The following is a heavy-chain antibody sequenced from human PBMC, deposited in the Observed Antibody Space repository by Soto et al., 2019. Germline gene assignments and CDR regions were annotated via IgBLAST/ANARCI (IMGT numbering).Heavy chain of an antibody. CDR2: IYPGDSDT. Sequence: LGESLKISCKGSGYSFTSYWIGWVRQMPGKGLEWMGIIYPGDSDTRYSPSFQGQVTISADKSISTAYLQWSSLKASDTAMYYCARHNLELVAAKYGMDVWGQGTTVTVYS. CDR1: GYSFTSYW. J-gene: IGHJ6*02. V-gene: IGHV5-51*01. D-gene: IGHD2-8*02. CDR3: ARHNLELVAAKYGMDV.